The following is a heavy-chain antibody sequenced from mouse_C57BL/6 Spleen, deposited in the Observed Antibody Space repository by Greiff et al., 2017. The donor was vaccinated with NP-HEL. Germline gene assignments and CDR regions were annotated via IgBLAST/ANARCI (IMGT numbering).Heavy chain of an antibody. CDR1: GYTFTSYD. D-gene: IGHD1-1*01. V-gene: IGHV1-85*01. J-gene: IGHJ1*03. Sequence: VKLQESGPELVKPGASVKLSCKASGYTFTSYDINWVKQRPGQGLEWIGWIYPRDGSTKYNEKFKGKATLTVDTSSSTAYMELHSLTSEDSAVYFCATQEGTNYYGSSYGYFDVWGTGTTVTVSS. CDR2: IYPRDGST. CDR3: ATQEGTNYYGSSYGYFDV.